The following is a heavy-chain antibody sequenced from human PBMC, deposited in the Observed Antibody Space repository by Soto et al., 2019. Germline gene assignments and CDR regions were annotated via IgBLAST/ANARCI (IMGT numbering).Heavy chain of an antibody. CDR3: AKDRSSGSPYYGMDF. CDR2: FKWNSGDV. V-gene: IGHV3-9*01. Sequence: GGSLRLSCAASGFTFGDYAMHWFRQVPGKGLEWVSGFKWNSGDVGYVDSVKGRFTISRDNAKNSLYLQMNSLRPEDTAVYYCAKDRSSGSPYYGMDFWGQGTMVTVSS. J-gene: IGHJ6*02. CDR1: GFTFGDYA. D-gene: IGHD3-10*01.